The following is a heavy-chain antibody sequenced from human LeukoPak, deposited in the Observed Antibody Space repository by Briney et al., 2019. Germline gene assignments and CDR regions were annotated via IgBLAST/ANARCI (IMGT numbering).Heavy chain of an antibody. J-gene: IGHJ4*02. CDR2: IYYSGST. CDR3: ARRYSSGPFDY. CDR1: GGSISSYY. V-gene: IGHV4-59*01. D-gene: IGHD6-19*01. Sequence: SETPSLTCTVSGGSISSYYWSWIRQPPGKGLEWIGYIYYSGSTNYNPSLKSRVTTSVDTSKNQFSLKLSSVTAADTAVYYCARRYSSGPFDYWGQGTLVTVSS.